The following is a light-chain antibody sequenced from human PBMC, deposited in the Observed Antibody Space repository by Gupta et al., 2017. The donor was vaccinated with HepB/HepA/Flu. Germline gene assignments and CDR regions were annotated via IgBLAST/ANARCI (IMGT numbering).Light chain of an antibody. V-gene: IGLV1-51*02. CDR2: ENN. CDR1: SSEIEYNY. Sequence: QSVLTQPPSVSATPGQKVTISCSGNSSEIEYNYVSWYQQIPGTAPKLLIYENNKRMSRIPDRFSASKSATSATLGITGLQTGDEADYYCGIWDTSLNNFVFGAGTKVSVL. J-gene: IGLJ1*01. CDR3: GIWDTSLNNFV.